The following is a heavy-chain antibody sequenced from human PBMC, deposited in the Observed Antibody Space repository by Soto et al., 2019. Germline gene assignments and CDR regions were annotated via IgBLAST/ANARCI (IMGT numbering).Heavy chain of an antibody. CDR2: ISYDGSNK. V-gene: IGHV3-30*03. CDR1: GFTFNSYG. Sequence: QAQLVESGGGVVQPGRSLRLSCAASGFTFNSYGMHWVRQAPGKGLEWVAVISYDGSNKYYGDSVKGRFTVSRDNRKNTLYLLMNSLRVEDTAVYFCARLTFGYSSSWYFGMDVWGQGTTVTVYS. D-gene: IGHD6-13*01. J-gene: IGHJ6*02. CDR3: ARLTFGYSSSWYFGMDV.